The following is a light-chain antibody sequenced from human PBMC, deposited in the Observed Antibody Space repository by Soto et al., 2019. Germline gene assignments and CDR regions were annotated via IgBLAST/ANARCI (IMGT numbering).Light chain of an antibody. CDR2: DVS. CDR3: SSYTSSTVV. Sequence: QSALTQPASVSGSPGQSITISCTGTSSDVGGYNYVSWYQQHPGKAPKLMIYDVSNRPSGVSNRFSGSKSGNTASLTISGLQAEEEADYYCSSYTSSTVVFGGGTQLTVL. J-gene: IGLJ2*01. CDR1: SSDVGGYNY. V-gene: IGLV2-14*01.